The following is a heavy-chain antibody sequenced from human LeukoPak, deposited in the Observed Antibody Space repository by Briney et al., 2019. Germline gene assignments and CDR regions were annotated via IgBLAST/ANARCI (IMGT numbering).Heavy chain of an antibody. D-gene: IGHD5-24*01. V-gene: IGHV3-30*18. CDR1: GFTFSSYG. CDR2: ISYDGSNK. Sequence: GGSLRLSCAASGFTFSSYGMHWVRQAPGKGLEWVAVISYDGSNKYYADSVKGRFTISRDNSKNTLYLQMNSLRAEDTAVYYCAKLEVAWGQGTLVTVSS. CDR3: AKLEVA. J-gene: IGHJ4*02.